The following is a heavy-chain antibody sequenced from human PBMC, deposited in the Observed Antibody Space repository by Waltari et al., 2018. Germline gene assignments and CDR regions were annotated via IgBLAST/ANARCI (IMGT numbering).Heavy chain of an antibody. J-gene: IGHJ3*02. CDR2: INPKSGDI. D-gene: IGHD1-26*01. V-gene: IGHV1-2*02. Sequence: QAQLVQSGAAVRKPGASVKVSCKASGYFLRGQSIHWVRQAPGQGLEWMGWINPKSGDIKSAQKFQGRVTMARDTSIGTVYMDLSSLRSDDTALYYCARDRAHSGRYPDAFDIWGQGTMVTVSS. CDR3: ARDRAHSGRYPDAFDI. CDR1: GYFLRGQS.